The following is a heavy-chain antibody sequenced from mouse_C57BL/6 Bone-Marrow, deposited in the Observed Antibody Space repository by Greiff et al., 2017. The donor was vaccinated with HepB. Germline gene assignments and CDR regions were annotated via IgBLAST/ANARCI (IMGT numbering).Heavy chain of an antibody. CDR3: ARHEGMVTSWFAY. D-gene: IGHD2-3*01. CDR1: GFTFSDYC. CDR2: ISNGGGST. J-gene: IGHJ3*01. Sequence: EVHLVESGGGLVQPGGSLKLSCAASGFTFSDYCMYWVRQTPEKRLEWVAYISNGGGSTYYPDTVKGRFTISRDNAKNTLYLQMSRLKSEDTAMYYCARHEGMVTSWFAYWGQGTLVTVSA. V-gene: IGHV5-12*01.